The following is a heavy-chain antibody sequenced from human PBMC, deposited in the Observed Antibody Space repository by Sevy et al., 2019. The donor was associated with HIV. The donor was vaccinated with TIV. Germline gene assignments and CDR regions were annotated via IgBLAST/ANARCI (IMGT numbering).Heavy chain of an antibody. CDR1: GGSVSSGSYY. CDR3: ARALGGSYHFDY. D-gene: IGHD1-26*01. CDR2: IYYSGST. Sequence: SETLSLTYTVSGGSVSSGSYYWSWIRQPPGKGLEWIGYIYYSGSTNYNPSLKSRVTISVDTSKNQFSLKLSSVTAADTAVYYCARALGGSYHFDYWGQGTLVTVSS. J-gene: IGHJ4*02. V-gene: IGHV4-61*01.